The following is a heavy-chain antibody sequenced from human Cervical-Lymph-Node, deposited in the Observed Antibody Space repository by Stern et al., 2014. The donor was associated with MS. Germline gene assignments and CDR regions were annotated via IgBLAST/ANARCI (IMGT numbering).Heavy chain of an antibody. J-gene: IGHJ4*02. V-gene: IGHV1-2*06. D-gene: IGHD2/OR15-2a*01. Sequence: VQLLQSGAKMKKPGASVKVSCKASGYDFTGFFIHWVRQVPGQGLEWMGRLNPNSDDPTSAQDFQDRVTLTRDTSISTAYLELSRLTSADTAVYYCAREATRIIVGIDYWGQGTQVTVSS. CDR1: GYDFTGFF. CDR2: LNPNSDDP. CDR3: AREATRIIVGIDY.